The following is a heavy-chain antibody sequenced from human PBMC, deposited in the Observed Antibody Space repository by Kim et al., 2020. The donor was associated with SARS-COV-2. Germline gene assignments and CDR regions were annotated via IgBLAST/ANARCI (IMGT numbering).Heavy chain of an antibody. CDR2: ISGSGGST. CDR3: ASGGYYDSSGYYYAGDAFDI. D-gene: IGHD3-22*01. J-gene: IGHJ3*02. Sequence: GGSLRLSCAASGFTFSSYAMSWVRQAPGKGLEWVSAISGSGGSTYYADSVKGRFTISRDNSKNTLYLQTNSLRAEDTAVYYCASGGYYDSSGYYYAGDAFDIWGQGTMVTVSS. CDR1: GFTFSSYA. V-gene: IGHV3-23*01.